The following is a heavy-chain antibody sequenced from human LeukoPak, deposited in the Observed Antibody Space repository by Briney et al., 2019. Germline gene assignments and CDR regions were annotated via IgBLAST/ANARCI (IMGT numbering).Heavy chain of an antibody. Sequence: GASVKVSSKVSGYTFTDDYMYWVQHAPGKGLEWMGLVDPEDGETLYAEKFQGRATITADTSTDTPYTELSSLRSEDTAVYYCATATQAHCSSTSCDDYWGQGTLVTVSS. D-gene: IGHD2-2*01. CDR3: ATATQAHCSSTSCDDY. V-gene: IGHV1-69-2*01. CDR2: VDPEDGET. J-gene: IGHJ4*02. CDR1: GYTFTDDY.